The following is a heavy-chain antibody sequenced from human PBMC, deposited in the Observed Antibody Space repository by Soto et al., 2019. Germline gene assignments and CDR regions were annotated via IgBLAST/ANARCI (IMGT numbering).Heavy chain of an antibody. CDR1: GFTFSHYW. Sequence: EVQLVESGGGLVQPGGSLRVSCAASGFTFSHYWMTWVRQAPGKGLEWVANIKEDGTEEHYVDSVKGRFTISRDNAMNSLNLQMNSLTAADTAVYFCARGGSESDYWGQGTLVTVSS. D-gene: IGHD3-10*01. CDR3: ARGGSESDY. CDR2: IKEDGTEE. V-gene: IGHV3-7*04. J-gene: IGHJ4*02.